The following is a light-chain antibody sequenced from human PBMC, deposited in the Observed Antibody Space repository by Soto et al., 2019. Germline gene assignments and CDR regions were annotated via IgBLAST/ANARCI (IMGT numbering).Light chain of an antibody. J-gene: IGKJ2*01. CDR3: HQYHKFPYT. CDR2: KAS. Sequence: DIQMTQSPSTLSASVEDRVTITCRASQSISAWLAWYQQEPGKAPKLLVYKASTLGTGVPSRFSGSGSGTEFTLTISSLQPDDFATYYCHQYHKFPYTFGQGTKLEIK. CDR1: QSISAW. V-gene: IGKV1-5*03.